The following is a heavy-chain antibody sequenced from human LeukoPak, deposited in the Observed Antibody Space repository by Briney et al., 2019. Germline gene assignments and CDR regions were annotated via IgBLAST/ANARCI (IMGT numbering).Heavy chain of an antibody. CDR1: GGSINSFNYY. J-gene: IGHJ6*03. CDR3: ASRYYYYYMDV. V-gene: IGHV4-39*07. Sequence: SETLSLTCIVSGGSINSFNYYWDWVRQPPGKGLEWIGSIHNSGSTYYNPSFKSRVTISVDTSKNQFSLKLSSVTAADTAVYYCASRYYYYYMDVWGKGTTVTVSS. CDR2: IHNSGST.